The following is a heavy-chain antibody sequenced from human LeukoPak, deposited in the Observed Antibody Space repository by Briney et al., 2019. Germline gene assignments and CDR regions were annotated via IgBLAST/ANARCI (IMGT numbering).Heavy chain of an antibody. Sequence: ASVTVSCKASGYTFSVYYIHWVRQAPGQGLEWMGRIIPILGIANYAQKFQGRVTITADKSTSTAYMELSSLRSEDTAVYYCARDLAPSGYVQFDYWGQGTLVTVSS. D-gene: IGHD5-12*01. CDR3: ARDLAPSGYVQFDY. CDR2: IIPILGIA. CDR1: GYTFSVYY. J-gene: IGHJ4*02. V-gene: IGHV1-69*04.